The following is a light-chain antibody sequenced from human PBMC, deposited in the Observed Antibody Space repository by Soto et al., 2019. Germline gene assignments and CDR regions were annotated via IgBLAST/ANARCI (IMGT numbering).Light chain of an antibody. V-gene: IGLV2-14*03. CDR2: DVS. CDR3: SSYTSRTTLYV. J-gene: IGLJ1*01. Sequence: QSALTQPASVSGSPGQSITISCTGASSDVGNYNYVSWYQQHPGKAPKLIIYDVSNRPSGVSNRFSGSKSGNTASLTISGLQAEDEADYYCSSYTSRTTLYVFGTGTKVTVL. CDR1: SSDVGNYNY.